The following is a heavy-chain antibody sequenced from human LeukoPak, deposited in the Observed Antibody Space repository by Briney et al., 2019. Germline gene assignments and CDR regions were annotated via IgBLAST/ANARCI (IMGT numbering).Heavy chain of an antibody. J-gene: IGHJ5*02. CDR3: ARASARAWFDP. CDR1: GYSISSGYY. Sequence: SETLSLTCTVSGYSISSGYYWDWIRQPPGKGLEGIGYIYYSGSTNYNPSPKSRVTISVDTSKNQFSLKLSSVTAADTAVYYCARASARAWFDPWGQGTLVTVSS. CDR2: IYYSGST. V-gene: IGHV4-61*01.